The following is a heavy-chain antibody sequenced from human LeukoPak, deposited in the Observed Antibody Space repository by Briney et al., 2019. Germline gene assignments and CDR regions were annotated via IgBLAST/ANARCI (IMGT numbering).Heavy chain of an antibody. CDR3: ARGDVVVPAIDY. V-gene: IGHV3-21*01. D-gene: IGHD2-2*01. Sequence: GGSLRLSCAASGFTFSSYSMNWVRQAPGKGLEWVSSISSSSSYIYYADSVKGRFTISRDNAKNSLYLQMNSLRAEDTAVYYCARGDVVVPAIDYWGQGTLVTVSS. CDR2: ISSSSSYI. CDR1: GFTFSSYS. J-gene: IGHJ4*02.